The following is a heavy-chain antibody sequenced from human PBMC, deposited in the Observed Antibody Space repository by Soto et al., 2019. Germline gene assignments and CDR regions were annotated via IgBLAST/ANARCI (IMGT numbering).Heavy chain of an antibody. D-gene: IGHD3-10*01. J-gene: IGHJ4*02. V-gene: IGHV1-69*01. CDR1: GGTFSSYA. CDR2: IIPIFGTA. Sequence: QVQPVQSGAEVKKPGSSVKVSCKASGGTFSSYAISWVRQAPGQGLEWMGGIIPIFGTANYAQKFQARVTTPADVSKSTGYLELSSLRSEDTAEYYCAGVGGGWFGDGGASRGYYFGYWGQGTLVTVSS. CDR3: AGVGGGWFGDGGASRGYYFGY.